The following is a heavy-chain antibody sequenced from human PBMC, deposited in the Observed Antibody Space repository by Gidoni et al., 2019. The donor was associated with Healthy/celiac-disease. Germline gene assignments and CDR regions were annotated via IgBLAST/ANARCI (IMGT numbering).Heavy chain of an antibody. Sequence: EVQLLESGGGLVQPGGSLRLSWAASGFTFSSYAMSWVRQAPGKGLEWVSAISGSGGSTYYADSVKGRFTISRDNSKNTLYLQMNSLRAEDTAVYYCAKEGVDCSGGSCYSIDYWGQGTLVTVSS. CDR3: AKEGVDCSGGSCYSIDY. CDR1: GFTFSSYA. J-gene: IGHJ4*02. CDR2: ISGSGGST. V-gene: IGHV3-23*01. D-gene: IGHD2-15*01.